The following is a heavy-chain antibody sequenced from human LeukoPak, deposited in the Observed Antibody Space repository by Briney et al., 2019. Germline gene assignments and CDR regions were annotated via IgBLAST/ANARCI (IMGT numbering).Heavy chain of an antibody. V-gene: IGHV3-23*01. CDR3: AKSPIRLGYCSGGSCYYFDY. CDR1: GFTFSTYA. Sequence: GGSLRLSCAASGFTFSTYAMSWVRQAPGKGLEWVSAISGNGGSTYYADSVKGRFTISRDNSKNTLYLQMNSLRAEDTAVYYCAKSPIRLGYCSGGSCYYFDYWGQGTLVTVSS. J-gene: IGHJ4*02. D-gene: IGHD2-15*01. CDR2: ISGNGGST.